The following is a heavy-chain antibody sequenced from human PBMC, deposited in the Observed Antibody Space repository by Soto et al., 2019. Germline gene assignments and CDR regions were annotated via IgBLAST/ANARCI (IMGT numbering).Heavy chain of an antibody. CDR1: GFTFSSYS. Sequence: EVQLVESGGGLVKPGGSLRLSCAASGFTFSSYSMNWVRQAPGKGLEWVSSISSSSSYIYYADSVKGRFTISRDNAKNSLYLQMTSLRAEETAVYYCARGAQMWIQLWGDAFDIWGQGTMVTVSS. D-gene: IGHD5-18*01. V-gene: IGHV3-21*01. J-gene: IGHJ3*02. CDR3: ARGAQMWIQLWGDAFDI. CDR2: ISSSSSYI.